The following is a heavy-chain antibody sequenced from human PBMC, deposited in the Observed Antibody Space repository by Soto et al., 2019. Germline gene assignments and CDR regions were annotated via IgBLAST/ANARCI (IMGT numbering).Heavy chain of an antibody. CDR2: IYHSGST. CDR1: GGSISSGGYS. J-gene: IGHJ4*02. D-gene: IGHD3-3*01. V-gene: IGHV4-30-2*01. Sequence: QLQLQESGSGLVKPSQTLSLTCAVSGGSISSGGYSWSWIRQPPGNGLEWIGYIYHSGSTYYNPSLKSRVTISVARSKNQFSLKLSSVTAADTAVYYCAAGAIFGVVPLDYCGQGTLVTVSS. CDR3: AAGAIFGVVPLDY.